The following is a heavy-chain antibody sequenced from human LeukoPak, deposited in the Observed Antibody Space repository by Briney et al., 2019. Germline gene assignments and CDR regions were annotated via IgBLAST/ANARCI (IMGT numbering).Heavy chain of an antibody. CDR3: AREALYYYEGHYYFDY. Sequence: GGSLRLSCAASGFTFSSYAMSWVRQAPGKGLEWVSAISGSGGSTYYADSVKGRFTISRDNSKNTLFLQMNSLRAEDTAVYYCAREALYYYEGHYYFDYWGQGTLVTVSS. CDR2: ISGSGGST. J-gene: IGHJ4*02. V-gene: IGHV3-23*01. D-gene: IGHD3-22*01. CDR1: GFTFSSYA.